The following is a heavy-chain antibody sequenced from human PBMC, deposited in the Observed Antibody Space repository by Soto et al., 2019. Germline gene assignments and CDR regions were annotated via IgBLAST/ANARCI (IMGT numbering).Heavy chain of an antibody. Sequence: QVQLVQSGAEVKKPGSSVKVSCKTSGGSFSSFHITWVRQAPGQGLEWMGRIIPILGITHYAQNFQGRIRITANKPSNTAYMEPDGLKSDEAAIKYCLRGPYALGDDWGQGTLITVSS. J-gene: IGHJ4*02. CDR2: IIPILGIT. CDR1: GGSFSSFH. D-gene: IGHD3-16*01. V-gene: IGHV1-69*02. CDR3: LRGPYALGDD.